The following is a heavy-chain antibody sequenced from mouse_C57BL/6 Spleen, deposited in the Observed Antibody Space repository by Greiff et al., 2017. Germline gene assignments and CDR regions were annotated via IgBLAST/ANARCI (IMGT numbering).Heavy chain of an antibody. D-gene: IGHD5-1*01. CDR2: IYPGNSVT. J-gene: IGHJ2*01. Sequence: VQLQQSGTVLARPGASVKLSCKTSGYTFTSYWMHWVKQRPGQGLEWIGAIYPGNSVTSYNKKFKGKAKLTAATSASTAYMELRSLTTEDSAVYYCARPDEYVPLFDYWGQGTTLTVSS. V-gene: IGHV1-5*01. CDR3: ARPDEYVPLFDY. CDR1: GYTFTSYW.